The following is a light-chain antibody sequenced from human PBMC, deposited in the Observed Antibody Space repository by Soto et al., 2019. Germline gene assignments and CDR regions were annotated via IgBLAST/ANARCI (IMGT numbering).Light chain of an antibody. Sequence: DIQMTQSPSSLSASVGDRVTITCQASQDISNYLNWYQQKPGKAPKLLIYDASNLETGVPSRFSGSGSGTDFTFTIRSLQPEDIATYLPSWTFGQGTKVEIK. CDR2: DAS. J-gene: IGKJ1*01. CDR3: SWT. CDR1: QDISNY. V-gene: IGKV1-33*01.